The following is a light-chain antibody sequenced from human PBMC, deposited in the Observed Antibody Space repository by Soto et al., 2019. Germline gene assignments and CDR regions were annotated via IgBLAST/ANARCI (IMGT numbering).Light chain of an antibody. Sequence: QSVLTQPASVSGSSGQSITITCTGTSSDVGGYNYVSWYQHYSGKAPKLIIYDVSNRPPGVSSRFSGSKSGNTASLTISGLQAEDEADYYCSSYTSSGTRVFGTGTKLTVL. CDR3: SSYTSSGTRV. J-gene: IGLJ1*01. CDR1: SSDVGGYNY. V-gene: IGLV2-14*03. CDR2: DVS.